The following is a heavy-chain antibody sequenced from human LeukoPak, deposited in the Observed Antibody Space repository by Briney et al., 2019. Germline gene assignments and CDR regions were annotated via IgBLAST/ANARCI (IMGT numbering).Heavy chain of an antibody. CDR1: GGPFNTYY. Sequence: SETLSLACAVYGGPFNTYYWGWIRQPPGRGLEWIGNIYYSGSTYYNPSLKSRVTISVDTSKNHFSLKLSSVTAADTAVYYCARLVSPGWLDPWGQGTLVTVSS. CDR3: ARLVSPGWLDP. V-gene: IGHV4-39*01. CDR2: IYYSGST. D-gene: IGHD3-16*01. J-gene: IGHJ5*02.